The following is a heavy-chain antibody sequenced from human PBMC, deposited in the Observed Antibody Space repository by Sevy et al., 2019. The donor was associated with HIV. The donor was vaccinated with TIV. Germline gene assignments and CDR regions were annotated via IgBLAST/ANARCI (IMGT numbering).Heavy chain of an antibody. D-gene: IGHD4-17*01. J-gene: IGHJ4*02. CDR1: AFTFSTYE. CDR2: KSSGSAR. Sequence: GGSLRLSYTDSAFTFSTYEMSWVRQAPGKGLEWVSYKSSGSARYYADSVKGRFTIARDNAKISLYLQMSSLRADDTAVYSCARGWTVITSGDFPDYWGQGTLVTVSS. V-gene: IGHV3-48*03. CDR3: ARGWTVITSGDFPDY.